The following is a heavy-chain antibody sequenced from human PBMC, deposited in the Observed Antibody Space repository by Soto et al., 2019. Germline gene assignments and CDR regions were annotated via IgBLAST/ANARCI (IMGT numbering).Heavy chain of an antibody. J-gene: IGHJ4*02. Sequence: SETLSLTCTVSGGSINNNFWGLIRQPPGEGLEWIGYVYYDGHTDYNPSLESRVTIAVDTSKNQFSLRLTSVTAADTAVYYCARDLFGGYCLDYWGQGALVTVSS. D-gene: IGHD5-12*01. CDR1: GGSINNNF. CDR3: ARDLFGGYCLDY. CDR2: VYYDGHT. V-gene: IGHV4-59*01.